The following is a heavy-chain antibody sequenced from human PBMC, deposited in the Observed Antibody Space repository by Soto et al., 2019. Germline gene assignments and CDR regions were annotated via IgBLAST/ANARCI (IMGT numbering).Heavy chain of an antibody. CDR1: GYTFTSYD. CDR3: AGVALEWLYPFDI. CDR2: MNPNSGNT. Sequence: ASVKVSCKASGYTFTSYDINWVRQATGQGLEWMGWMNPNSGNTGYAQKFQGSVTMTGNTTISTAYMEPSSLISEDTAVYYCAGVALEWLYPFDIWGQGTRVTVSS. D-gene: IGHD3-3*01. V-gene: IGHV1-8*01. J-gene: IGHJ3*02.